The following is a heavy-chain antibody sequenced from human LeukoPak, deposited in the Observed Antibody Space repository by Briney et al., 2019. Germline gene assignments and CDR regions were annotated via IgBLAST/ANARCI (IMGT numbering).Heavy chain of an antibody. CDR3: AKGSESGYSYGYYYYYYMDV. D-gene: IGHD5-18*01. V-gene: IGHV3-23*01. CDR2: ISGSGGST. J-gene: IGHJ6*03. CDR1: GFTFSSYA. Sequence: GGSLRLSCAASGFTFSSYAMNWVRQAPGKGLEWVSAISGSGGSTYYADSVKGRFTISGDNSKNTLYLQMNSLRAEDTAVYYCAKGSESGYSYGYYYYYYMDVWGKGTTVTVSS.